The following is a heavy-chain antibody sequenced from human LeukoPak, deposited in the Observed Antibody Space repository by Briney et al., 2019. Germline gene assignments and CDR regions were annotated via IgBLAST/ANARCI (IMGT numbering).Heavy chain of an antibody. V-gene: IGHV3-23*01. D-gene: IGHD5-18*01. CDR2: ISGSGGST. CDR3: AKAAMVSSYYYYYGMDV. J-gene: IGHJ6*02. CDR1: GFTFSSYA. Sequence: GGSLRLSCAGSGFTFSSYAMRWVRQAPGKGLEWVSAISGSGGSTYYADSVKGRFTISRDNSKNTLYLQMNSLRAEDTAVYYCAKAAMVSSYYYYYGMDVWGQGTTVTVSS.